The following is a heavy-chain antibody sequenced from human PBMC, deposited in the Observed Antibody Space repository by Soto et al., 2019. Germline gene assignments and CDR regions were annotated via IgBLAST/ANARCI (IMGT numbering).Heavy chain of an antibody. CDR1: GFPFSSYG. CDR2: IWYDGSNK. CDR3: ARSGG. D-gene: IGHD6-19*01. J-gene: IGHJ4*02. V-gene: IGHV3-33*01. Sequence: QVQLVESGGGVVQPGRSLRLSCAASGFPFSSYGMHWVRQAPGKGLEWVAVIWYDGSNKYYADAVKGRFTISRDNSKNTLYLQMTSLRAEDTAVYYCARSGGWGQGTLVTVSS.